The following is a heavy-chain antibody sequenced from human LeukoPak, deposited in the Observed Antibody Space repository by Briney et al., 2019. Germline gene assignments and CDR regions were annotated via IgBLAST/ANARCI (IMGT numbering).Heavy chain of an antibody. V-gene: IGHV3-30*02. CDR3: AKDRVGGYSYGSPFLH. CDR2: IRYDGSNK. CDR1: GFTFSSYG. Sequence: GGSLRLSCAASGFTFSSYGMHGVRQAPGKGREGVAFIRYDGSNKYYADSVKGRFTISRDNSRNTLYLQMNSLRAEDTAVYYCAKDRVGGYSYGSPFLHWGQGTLVTVSS. D-gene: IGHD5-18*01. J-gene: IGHJ1*01.